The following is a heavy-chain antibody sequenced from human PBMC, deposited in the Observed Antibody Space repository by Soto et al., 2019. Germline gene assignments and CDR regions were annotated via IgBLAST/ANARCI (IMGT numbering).Heavy chain of an antibody. CDR1: SGSISSGSYY. CDR2: IYYSGST. V-gene: IGHV4-39*01. Sequence: SETLSLTCTVSSGSISSGSYYWGWIRQPPGKGLEWIGSIYYSGSTYYNPSLKSRVTISVDTSKNQFSLKLTSVTAADTAVYFCARGHGGVTVFGAPGHFDYWGQGTLVTVSS. CDR3: ARGHGGVTVFGAPGHFDY. J-gene: IGHJ4*02. D-gene: IGHD3-3*01.